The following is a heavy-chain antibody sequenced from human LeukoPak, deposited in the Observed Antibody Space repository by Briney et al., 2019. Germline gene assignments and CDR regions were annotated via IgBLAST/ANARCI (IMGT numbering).Heavy chain of an antibody. V-gene: IGHV1-69*06. J-gene: IGHJ6*03. CDR3: ARDPGPYSSGWSRGGYYYYYYMDV. D-gene: IGHD6-19*01. CDR1: EGTFISYA. CDR2: IIPIFGTA. Sequence: GASVKVSCKTSEGTFISYAISWVRQAPGQGLEWMGGIIPIFGTANYAQKFQGRVTITADKSTSTAYMELSSLRSEDTAVYYCARDPGPYSSGWSRGGYYYYYYMDVWGKGTTVTVSS.